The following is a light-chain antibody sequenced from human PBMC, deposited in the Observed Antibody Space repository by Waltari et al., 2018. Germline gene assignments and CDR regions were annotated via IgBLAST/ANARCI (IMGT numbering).Light chain of an antibody. CDR2: SNE. J-gene: IGLJ3*02. V-gene: IGLV1-44*01. CDR1: TSNIGSHT. Sequence: QSVLTQPPSASGTPGQRVPISCSGSTSNIGSHTVNWYHQLPGTAPKLLIFSNEQRAAGVPDRVSGAKSGSSASLAIGGLQSEDAADYYCAAWDDSLNGWVFGGGTKLTVL. CDR3: AAWDDSLNGWV.